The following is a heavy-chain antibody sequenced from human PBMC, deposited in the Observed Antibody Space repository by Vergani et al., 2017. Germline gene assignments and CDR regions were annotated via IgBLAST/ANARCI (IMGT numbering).Heavy chain of an antibody. Sequence: VQLVESGGGLVKPGGSLRLSCAASGFSFSSFGFHWVRQAPGKGLEWVAFIRYDGTKRFYGDSVKGRFTISRDNSQTTVFLQMNSLRADDSAVYYCTKAGQYDSDNFHDSWGQGALVTVAS. CDR3: TKAGQYDSDNFHDS. CDR2: IRYDGTKR. V-gene: IGHV3-30*02. J-gene: IGHJ1*01. D-gene: IGHD3-22*01. CDR1: GFSFSSFG.